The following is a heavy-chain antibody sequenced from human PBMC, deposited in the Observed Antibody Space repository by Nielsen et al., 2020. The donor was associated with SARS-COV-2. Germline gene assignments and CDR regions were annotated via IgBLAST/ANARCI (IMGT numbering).Heavy chain of an antibody. CDR3: ARDMLSTISTADSGWFDP. V-gene: IGHV3-21*01. CDR2: ISRSDTYI. CDR1: GFTLSSYS. D-gene: IGHD3-10*01. Sequence: GESLKISCAASGFTLSSYSMTWVRQAPGKGLEWVSSISRSDTYIFYADSVKGRFTISRDTAKNSLWLQMNSLRVEDTGVYYCARDMLSTISTADSGWFDPWGQGTLVTVSS. J-gene: IGHJ5*02.